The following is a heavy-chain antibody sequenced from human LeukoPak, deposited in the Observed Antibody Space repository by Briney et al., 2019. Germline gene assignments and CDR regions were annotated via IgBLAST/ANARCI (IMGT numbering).Heavy chain of an antibody. Sequence: PGGSLRLSCAASGFTFSSYEMNWVRQAPGKGLEWVSYISSSGSTIYYADSVKGRFTISRDNAKNSLYLQMNSPRAEDTAVYYCAREVYGSGSSFDYWGQGTLVTVSS. V-gene: IGHV3-48*03. J-gene: IGHJ4*02. CDR2: ISSSGSTI. CDR1: GFTFSSYE. D-gene: IGHD3-10*01. CDR3: AREVYGSGSSFDY.